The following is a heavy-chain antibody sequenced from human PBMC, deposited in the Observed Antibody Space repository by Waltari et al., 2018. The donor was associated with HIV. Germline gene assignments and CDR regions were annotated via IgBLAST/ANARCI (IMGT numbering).Heavy chain of an antibody. CDR3: ARDPVDGSGSYRMDV. J-gene: IGHJ6*02. CDR1: GFLVGTNQ. V-gene: IGHV3-53*01. CDR2: MYFGGTT. D-gene: IGHD3-10*01. Sequence: EVQLVESGGGLIQPGGSLRLSCAAYGFLVGTNQMNWVRQAPGKGLEWVSLMYFGGTTFYADSVKGRFTISRDTIKNTMYLQMDSLRAEDTAVYYCARDPVDGSGSYRMDVWGQGTTVTVSS.